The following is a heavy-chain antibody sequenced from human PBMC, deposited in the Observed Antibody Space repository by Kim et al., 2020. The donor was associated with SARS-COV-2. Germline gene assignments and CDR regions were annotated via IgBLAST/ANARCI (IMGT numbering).Heavy chain of an antibody. J-gene: IGHJ5*02. D-gene: IGHD3-10*01. CDR1: GFTFDDYA. CDR2: ISWNSGSI. V-gene: IGHV3-9*01. CDR3: AKDSYYYGSGSYLRWNWFDP. Sequence: GGSLRLSCAASGFTFDDYAMHWVRQAPGKGLEWVSGISWNSGSIGYADSVKGRFTISRGNAKNSLYLQMNSLRAEDTALYYCAKDSYYYGSGSYLRWNWFDPWGQGTLVTVSS.